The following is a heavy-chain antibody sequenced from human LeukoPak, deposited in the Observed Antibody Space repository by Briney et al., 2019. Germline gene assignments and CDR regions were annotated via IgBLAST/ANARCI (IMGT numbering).Heavy chain of an antibody. CDR1: GYSISSGYY. D-gene: IGHD6-13*01. CDR3: ARSLVSSLWYFDL. J-gene: IGHJ2*01. CDR2: IYHSGTTYHSGST. V-gene: IGHV4-38-2*02. Sequence: SETLSLTCTVSGYSISSGYYWGWIRQPPGKGLQWIGSIYHSGTTYHSGSTYYNPSLKSRVTISIDTSKNQFSLKLRSVTAADTAVYYCARSLVSSLWYFDLWGRGTLVTVSS.